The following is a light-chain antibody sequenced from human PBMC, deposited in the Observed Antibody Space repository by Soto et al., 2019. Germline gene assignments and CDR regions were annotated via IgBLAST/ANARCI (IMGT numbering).Light chain of an antibody. CDR1: QSINSW. CDR3: QQYNSYPVT. Sequence: DIQMTQSPSTLSASVGDRVTITCRASQSINSWLAWYQQKPGKAPKFLIYKASNLESGVPSRFSGSGSGTEFTLTISSLQPDDFATYYCQQYNSYPVTFGGGTKVEIK. CDR2: KAS. J-gene: IGKJ4*01. V-gene: IGKV1-5*03.